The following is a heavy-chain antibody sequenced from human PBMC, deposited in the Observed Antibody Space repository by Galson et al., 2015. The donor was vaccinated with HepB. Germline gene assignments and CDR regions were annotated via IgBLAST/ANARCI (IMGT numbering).Heavy chain of an antibody. CDR1: GYKFTDNG. CDR3: ARDRSHSLDY. Sequence: SVKVSCKASGYKFTDNGISWVRQAPGQGLEWLGWISINSGDTKYIQRLQGRVTMTRDTSTSTAYMELRRLRSDDTAVYYCARDRSHSLDYWGQGTLVTVSS. J-gene: IGHJ4*02. D-gene: IGHD3-16*02. CDR2: ISINSGDT. V-gene: IGHV1-18*04.